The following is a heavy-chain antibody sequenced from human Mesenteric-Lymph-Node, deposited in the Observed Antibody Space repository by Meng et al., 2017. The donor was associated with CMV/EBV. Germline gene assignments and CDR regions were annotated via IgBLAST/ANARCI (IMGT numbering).Heavy chain of an antibody. J-gene: IGHJ5*02. CDR3: ARPHRGISAGSRFDP. Sequence: DSIGRSSPDWGWIRRPPGKGLEYIGSIYYGGNTYYNPSLKSRVTISVDTSKTQFFLKLSSVTAADTAVYYCARPHRGISAGSRFDPWGQGTLVTVSS. CDR2: IYYGGNT. CDR1: DSIGRSSPD. D-gene: IGHD6-13*01. V-gene: IGHV4-39*01.